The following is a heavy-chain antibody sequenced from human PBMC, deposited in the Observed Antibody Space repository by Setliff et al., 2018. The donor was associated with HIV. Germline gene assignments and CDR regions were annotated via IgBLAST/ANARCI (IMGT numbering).Heavy chain of an antibody. D-gene: IGHD3-22*01. V-gene: IGHV4-34*01. CDR1: NGSFSGYY. CDR3: ATFDYYDSSGFYYGGGH. Sequence: SETLSLTCAVYNGSFSGYYWTWIRQPPGKGLEWIGDITHSGSAEYSPSFRSRVTISVDTSKNQFSLKLNSVTAADTAVYYCATFDYYDSSGFYYGGGHWGQGTLVTVSS. J-gene: IGHJ4*02. CDR2: ITHSGSA.